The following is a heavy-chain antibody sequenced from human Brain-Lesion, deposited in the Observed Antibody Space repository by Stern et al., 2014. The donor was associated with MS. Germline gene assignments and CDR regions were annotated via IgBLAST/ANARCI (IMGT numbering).Heavy chain of an antibody. CDR3: ARDITGSSAYFDY. CDR1: GFTFDDYA. D-gene: IGHD1-14*01. J-gene: IGHJ4*02. V-gene: IGHV3-9*01. CDR2: ISGNSGTI. Sequence: EVQLVESGGDLVQPGRSLRLSCAAFGFTFDDYAMHWVRQAPGKGLEWVAGISGNSGTIGYADSGKGRFTSSRDNAYSSLYLRMNSLRPEDTAFYYCARDITGSSAYFDYWGQGTLVAVSS.